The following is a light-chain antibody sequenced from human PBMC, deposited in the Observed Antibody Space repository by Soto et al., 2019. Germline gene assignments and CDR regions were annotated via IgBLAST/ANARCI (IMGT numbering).Light chain of an antibody. CDR1: QSVSRN. J-gene: IGKJ5*01. CDR2: GAS. CDR3: LQYHDWTIT. Sequence: EIVMTQSPGTRSLSPGERATLSCRASQSVSRNLAWYQQKTGQAPRLLIYGASTRATGIPARFSGSGSGTEFTLTISRLKNEDFTVYSGLQYHDWTITFGQGTRLEIK. V-gene: IGKV3-15*01.